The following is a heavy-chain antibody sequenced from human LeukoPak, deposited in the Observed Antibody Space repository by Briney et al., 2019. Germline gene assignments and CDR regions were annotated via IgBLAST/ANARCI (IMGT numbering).Heavy chain of an antibody. J-gene: IGHJ4*02. V-gene: IGHV3-23*01. Sequence: GGSLRLSCAASGFTFSSYAMSWVRQAPGKGLEWVSAISGSGGSTYYADSVKGRFTISRDNSKNTLYLQMNSLRAEDTAVYYCAKILTYYYDSSGYQFDYWGQGTLVTVSS. CDR3: AKILTYYYDSSGYQFDY. CDR1: GFTFSSYA. CDR2: ISGSGGST. D-gene: IGHD3-22*01.